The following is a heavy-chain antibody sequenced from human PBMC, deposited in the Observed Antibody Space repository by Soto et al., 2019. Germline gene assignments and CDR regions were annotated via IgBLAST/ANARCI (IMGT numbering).Heavy chain of an antibody. V-gene: IGHV4-39*01. CDR2: IYYSGST. CDR3: ARLEGGGYRVFDY. J-gene: IGHJ4*02. Sequence: KPSETLSLTCTVSGGSISSSSYYWGWIRQPPGKGLEWIGSIYYSGSTYYNPSLKSRVTISVDTSKNQFSLKLSSVTAADTAVYYCARLEGGGYRVFDYWGQGTLVTVSS. D-gene: IGHD5-12*01. CDR1: GGSISSSSYY.